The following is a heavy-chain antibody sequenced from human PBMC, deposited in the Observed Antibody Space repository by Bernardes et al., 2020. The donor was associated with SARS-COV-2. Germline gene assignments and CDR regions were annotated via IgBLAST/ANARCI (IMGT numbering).Heavy chain of an antibody. CDR3: ARGRSLHYYDSSGYYY. Sequence: GSLRLSCAASGFTFSDHYMDWVRQAPGKGLEWVGRTRNKANSYTTEYAASVKGRFTISRDDSKNSLYLQMNSLKTEDTAVYYCARGRSLHYYDSSGYYYWGQGTLVTVSS. D-gene: IGHD3-22*01. CDR2: TRNKANSYTT. V-gene: IGHV3-72*01. CDR1: GFTFSDHY. J-gene: IGHJ4*02.